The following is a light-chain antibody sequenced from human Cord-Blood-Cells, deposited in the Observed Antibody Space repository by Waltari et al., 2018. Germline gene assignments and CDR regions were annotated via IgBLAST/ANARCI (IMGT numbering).Light chain of an antibody. V-gene: IGLV2-11*01. J-gene: IGLJ2*01. CDR3: CSYAGSYTLV. CDR1: RSDVGGYNL. CDR2: DVS. Sequence: QSALTQPRSVSGSPGQSVTISCTGTRSDVGGYNLVSWYQQHPGKAPKLMIYDVSKRPSGVPDRFSGSKSGNTASLTISGLQAEDEADYYCCSYAGSYTLVFGGGTKLTVL.